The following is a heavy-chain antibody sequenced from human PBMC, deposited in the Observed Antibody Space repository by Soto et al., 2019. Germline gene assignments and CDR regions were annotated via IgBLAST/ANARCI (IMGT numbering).Heavy chain of an antibody. V-gene: IGHV3-7*05. CDR1: GFTCSSYW. CDR2: IKQDGSEK. D-gene: IGHD5-18*01. J-gene: IGHJ4*02. Sequence: EVQLVESGGGLVQPWGSLSLSCTASGFTCSSYWMNWVRQAPGKGLEWVSNIKQDGSEKYYVDSVKGRFTISRHNAKNSLYLQMNSLRAEDTAVYYCATSTYGYYYRGQGTLVTFSS. CDR3: ATSTYGYYY.